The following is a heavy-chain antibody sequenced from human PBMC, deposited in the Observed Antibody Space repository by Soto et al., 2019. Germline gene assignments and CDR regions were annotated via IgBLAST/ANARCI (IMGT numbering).Heavy chain of an antibody. V-gene: IGHV1-2*02. CDR1: GYTFTGYY. CDR2: INPNSGGT. D-gene: IGHD3-22*01. CDR3: ARITFSYYDSSGYPASHFDY. Sequence: SVKVSCKASGYTFTGYYMHWVRQAPGQGLEWMGWINPNSGGTNYAQKFQGRVTMTRDTSISTAYMELSRLRSDDTAVYYCARITFSYYDSSGYPASHFDYWGQGTLVTVSS. J-gene: IGHJ4*02.